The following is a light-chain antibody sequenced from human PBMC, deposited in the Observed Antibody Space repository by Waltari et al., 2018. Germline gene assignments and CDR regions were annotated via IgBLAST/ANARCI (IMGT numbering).Light chain of an antibody. V-gene: IGLV3-21*01. J-gene: IGLJ1*01. CDR2: YDN. Sequence: SYVLTQPPSVSVAPGETARITCGGNNIESKSVHWYRQRPGQAPVVVISYDNDRAAGIPERVSGSNAGNTATLTSSRVEAGDEADYYCQVWDANTDPGVFGTGTEVTVL. CDR3: QVWDANTDPGV. CDR1: NIESKS.